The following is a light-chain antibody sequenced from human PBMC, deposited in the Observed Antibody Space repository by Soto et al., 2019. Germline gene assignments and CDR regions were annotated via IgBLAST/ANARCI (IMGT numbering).Light chain of an antibody. Sequence: EGVFRQSPCTLSLSPGERASLSFRASQSVSSNYLAWYQQKPGQAPRLLIYGASTRATGIPDRFSGSGSGTDFTLTISRLESEDSAVYYCQQYGSSPTWTFGQGTKVDIK. J-gene: IGKJ1*01. CDR2: GAS. V-gene: IGKV3-20*01. CDR3: QQYGSSPTWT. CDR1: QSVSSNY.